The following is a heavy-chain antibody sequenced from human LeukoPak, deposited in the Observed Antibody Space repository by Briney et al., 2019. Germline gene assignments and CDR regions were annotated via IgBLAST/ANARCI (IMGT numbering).Heavy chain of an antibody. J-gene: IGHJ4*02. V-gene: IGHV3-11*01. Sequence: GGSLRLSCAASGFTFSDYYMSWIHQAAGKGLEWVSYISSSGSTIYYADSVKGRFTISRDNAKNSLYLQMNSLRAEDTAVYYCARDRYYYDSSGYYSFEYWGQGTLVTVSS. CDR2: ISSSGSTI. CDR3: ARDRYYYDSSGYYSFEY. D-gene: IGHD3-22*01. CDR1: GFTFSDYY.